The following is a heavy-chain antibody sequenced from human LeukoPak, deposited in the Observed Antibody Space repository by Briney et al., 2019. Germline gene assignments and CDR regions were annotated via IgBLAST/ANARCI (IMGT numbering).Heavy chain of an antibody. V-gene: IGHV3-21*01. CDR2: ISSSSSYI. D-gene: IGHD3-10*02. CDR1: GFTFSSYS. Sequence: KAGGSLRLSCAASGFTFSSYSMNWVRQAPGKGLEWVSSISSSSSYIYYADSVKGRFTISRDNAKNSLYLQMNSLRAEDTAVYYCARDLFASGRRRYDAFDIWGQGTMVTVPS. J-gene: IGHJ3*02. CDR3: ARDLFASGRRRYDAFDI.